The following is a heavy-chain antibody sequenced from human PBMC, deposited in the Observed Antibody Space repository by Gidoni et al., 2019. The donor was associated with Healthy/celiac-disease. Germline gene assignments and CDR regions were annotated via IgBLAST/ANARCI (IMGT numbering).Heavy chain of an antibody. CDR2: ISYDGSNK. D-gene: IGHD3-10*01. CDR1: GFTFSSYA. J-gene: IGHJ6*02. Sequence: QVQLVESGGGVVQPGRSLRLSCAASGFTFSSYAMHWVRQAPGKGLEWVAVISYDGSNKYYADSVKGRFTISRDNSKNTLYLQMNSLRAEDTAVYYCARGGAMVQGVYYYYYGMDVWGQGTTVTVSS. V-gene: IGHV3-30-3*01. CDR3: ARGGAMVQGVYYYYYGMDV.